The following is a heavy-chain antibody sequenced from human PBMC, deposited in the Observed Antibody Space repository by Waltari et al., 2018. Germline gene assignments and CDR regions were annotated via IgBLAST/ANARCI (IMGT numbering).Heavy chain of an antibody. D-gene: IGHD2-8*01. CDR1: GISVSTYA. CDR2: ISFDGNNI. J-gene: IGHJ4*02. V-gene: IGHV3-30*17. CDR3: TRDGHSYFYGAWSDY. Sequence: QVRLVESGGGVVQPGTSLTLSCDVSGISVSTYAMQWVRQAPGKELELVAVISFDGNNIYLADAVKGRFTITRDNSKSTLYLKRNSLTTEETAIYYCTRDGHSYFYGAWSDYWGQGALVTVSS.